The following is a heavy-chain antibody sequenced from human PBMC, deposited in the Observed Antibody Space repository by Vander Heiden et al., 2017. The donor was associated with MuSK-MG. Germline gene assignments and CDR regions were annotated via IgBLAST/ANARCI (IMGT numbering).Heavy chain of an antibody. V-gene: IGHV4-34*01. CDR2: INHSGST. D-gene: IGHD2-15*01. CDR1: GGSFSGYY. J-gene: IGHJ4*02. Sequence: QVQLQQWGAGLLKPSETLSLTCAVYGGSFSGYYWSWIRQPPGKGLEWNGEINHSGSTNYNPSLKSRVTISVDTSKNQFSLKLSSVTAADTAVYYCARGVDIVVVVAALYYFDYWGQGTLVTVSS. CDR3: ARGVDIVVVVAALYYFDY.